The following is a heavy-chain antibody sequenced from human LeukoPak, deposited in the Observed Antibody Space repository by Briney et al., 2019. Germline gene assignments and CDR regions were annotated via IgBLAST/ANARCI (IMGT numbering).Heavy chain of an antibody. CDR3: ARDRHGYFDY. Sequence: GGSLRLSCAATGFTFCDHYMIWLRQAQGKGIEAISYISHNGETKYYADSVKGRLSISRDNAKSSLYLQMNSLRVEDTAVYYCARDRHGYFDYWGQGTLVTVSS. CDR1: GFTFCDHY. J-gene: IGHJ4*02. CDR2: ISHNGETK. D-gene: IGHD6-13*01. V-gene: IGHV3-11*01.